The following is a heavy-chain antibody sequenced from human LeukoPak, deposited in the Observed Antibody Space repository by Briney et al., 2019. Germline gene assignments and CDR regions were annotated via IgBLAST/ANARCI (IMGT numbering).Heavy chain of an antibody. J-gene: IGHJ4*02. CDR2: ISYSGSA. Sequence: SQTLSLTCTVSGGSISHHFWGWIRQPPGKGLDWIGYISYSGSANYNPSLKSRVTISLDTSKNQFSLRLTSMNSADSAVYYCARVSVASADRGHFDYWGQGTLVTVSS. V-gene: IGHV4-59*11. D-gene: IGHD6-13*01. CDR3: ARVSVASADRGHFDY. CDR1: GGSISHHF.